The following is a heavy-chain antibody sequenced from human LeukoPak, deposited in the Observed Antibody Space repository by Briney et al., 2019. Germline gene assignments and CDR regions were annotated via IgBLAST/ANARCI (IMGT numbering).Heavy chain of an antibody. Sequence: KPGGSLRLSCAASGFTFSNAWMSWVRQAPGKGLEWVGRIKSKTDGGTTDYAAPVKGRFTISRDDSKNTLYLQMNSLKTEDTAVYYCTTDVHSSSSWDYFDYWGQGTLVTVSS. CDR2: IKSKTDGGTT. CDR3: TTDVHSSSSWDYFDY. J-gene: IGHJ4*02. CDR1: GFTFSNAW. D-gene: IGHD6-6*01. V-gene: IGHV3-15*01.